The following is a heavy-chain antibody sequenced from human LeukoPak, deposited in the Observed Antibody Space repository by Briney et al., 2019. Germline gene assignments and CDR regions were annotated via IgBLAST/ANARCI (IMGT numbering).Heavy chain of an antibody. J-gene: IGHJ4*02. CDR3: ARARYYYDSSGYLYFDY. CDR2: IFYSGST. V-gene: IGHV4-59*01. CDR1: GGSISGYY. D-gene: IGHD3-22*01. Sequence: SETLSLTCTVSGGSISGYYWSWIRQPPGKGLECVGYIFYSGSTNYNPSLKSRVIISVGTSKNQFSLKLSSVTAADTAVYYCARARYYYDSSGYLYFDYWGQGTLVTVSS.